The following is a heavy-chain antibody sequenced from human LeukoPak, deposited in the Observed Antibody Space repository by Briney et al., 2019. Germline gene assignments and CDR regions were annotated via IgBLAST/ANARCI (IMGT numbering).Heavy chain of an antibody. J-gene: IGHJ4*02. V-gene: IGHV4-39*01. CDR1: GGSISSSNYY. CDR3: ARHASVDGNWPRPLDY. CDR2: IYYSGST. Sequence: SETLSLTCTVSGGSISSSNYYWGWIRQPPGKGLEWIGNIYYSGSTYYKPSLKTRVTISVDTSKNQFFLKLTSVTAADTAVYYCARHASVDGNWPRPLDYWGQGSLVTVSS. D-gene: IGHD6-19*01.